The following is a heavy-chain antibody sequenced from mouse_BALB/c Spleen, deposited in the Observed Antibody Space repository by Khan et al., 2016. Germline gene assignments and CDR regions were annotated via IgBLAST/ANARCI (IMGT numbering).Heavy chain of an antibody. J-gene: IGHJ2*01. Sequence: QVRLQQSGAELAKPGAPVKMSCKASGYTFTSYWMHWVKQRPGQGLEWIGYINPSTGYTEYNQKFKDKATLTADKSSSTAYMQLSSLTSEDSAVYYCASMVTTYYFDYWGQGTTLTVSS. CDR2: INPSTGYT. CDR1: GYTFTSYW. D-gene: IGHD2-1*01. CDR3: ASMVTTYYFDY. V-gene: IGHV1-7*01.